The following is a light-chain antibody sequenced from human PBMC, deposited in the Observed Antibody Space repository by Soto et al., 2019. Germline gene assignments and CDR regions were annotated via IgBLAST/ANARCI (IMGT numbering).Light chain of an antibody. CDR2: EVS. Sequence: QSVLTQPASVSGSPGQSITISCTGTSSDVGSYNLVSWYQQHPGKAPKLMIYEVSKRPSGVSNRFSGSKSGNTASLTISGXQAEDEADYYCCSYAGSSTWVFGGGTKLTVL. CDR3: CSYAGSSTWV. CDR1: SSDVGSYNL. J-gene: IGLJ3*02. V-gene: IGLV2-23*02.